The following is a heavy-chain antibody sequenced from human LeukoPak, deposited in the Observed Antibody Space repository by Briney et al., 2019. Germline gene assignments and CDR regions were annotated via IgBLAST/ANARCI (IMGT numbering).Heavy chain of an antibody. V-gene: IGHV3-7*01. J-gene: IGHJ4*02. Sequence: PGGSLRLSCAASGFTFSSYWMSWVRQAPGKGLEWVANIKQDGSEKYYVDSVKGRFTISRDNAKNSLYLQMNSLRAEDTAVYYCARDAVGIYRIIDYWGQGTPVTVSS. CDR3: ARDAVGIYRIIDY. CDR2: IKQDGSEK. CDR1: GFTFSSYW. D-gene: IGHD6-13*01.